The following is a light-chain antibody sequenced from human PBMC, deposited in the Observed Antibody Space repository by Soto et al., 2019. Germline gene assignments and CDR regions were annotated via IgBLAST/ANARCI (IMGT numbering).Light chain of an antibody. V-gene: IGLV2-14*03. CDR1: SSDVGAYNY. CDR2: DIN. CDR3: TSDTSTGTLV. J-gene: IGLJ2*01. Sequence: QSALTQPASVSGSPGQSISISCIGTSSDVGAYNYVSWYQHHPGTAPKLMTYDINYRPSGVANRFSGSKSGNAASLTISGLEADDEADYYCTSDTSTGTLVFGGGTKLTVL.